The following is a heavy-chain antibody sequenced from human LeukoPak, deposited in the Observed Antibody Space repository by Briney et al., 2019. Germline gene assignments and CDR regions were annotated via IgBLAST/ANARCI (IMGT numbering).Heavy chain of an antibody. Sequence: PGGSLRLSCAASGFTFSSYSMNWVRQAPGKGLEWVSSISSSSSYIYYADSVKGRFTISRDNAKNSLYLQMNSLRAGDTAVYYCATGYSSGWYGRLDYWGQGTLVTVSS. D-gene: IGHD6-19*01. J-gene: IGHJ4*02. CDR3: ATGYSSGWYGRLDY. CDR1: GFTFSSYS. V-gene: IGHV3-21*01. CDR2: ISSSSSYI.